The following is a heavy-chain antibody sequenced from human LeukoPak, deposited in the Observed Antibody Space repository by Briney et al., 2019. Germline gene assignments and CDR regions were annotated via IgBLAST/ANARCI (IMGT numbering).Heavy chain of an antibody. Sequence: GGSLRLSCAASGFSFSIFAMSWVRQAPGKGLEWVSAISDIGSDTYYADSVKGRFTISRDNSKKTLDLQMNSLRVEDTAIYYCAKEPTVGRVGPPYNWFDPWGQGTLVTVSS. D-gene: IGHD4-17*01. CDR1: GFSFSIFA. CDR2: ISDIGSDT. J-gene: IGHJ5*02. V-gene: IGHV3-23*01. CDR3: AKEPTVGRVGPPYNWFDP.